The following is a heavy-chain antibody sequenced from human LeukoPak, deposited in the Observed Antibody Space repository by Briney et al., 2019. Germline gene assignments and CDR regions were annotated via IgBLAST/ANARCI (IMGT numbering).Heavy chain of an antibody. J-gene: IGHJ4*02. V-gene: IGHV3-7*01. Sequence: GGSLGLSCAASGFTLSSYWMSWVRQAPGKGLEWVANIKYDGSEKDYADSVKGRFTISRDNAKNSLYLQMNSLRAEDTAVYYCARDIAPAGLFFDYWGQGTLVTVSS. D-gene: IGHD6-13*01. CDR3: ARDIAPAGLFFDY. CDR1: GFTLSSYW. CDR2: IKYDGSEK.